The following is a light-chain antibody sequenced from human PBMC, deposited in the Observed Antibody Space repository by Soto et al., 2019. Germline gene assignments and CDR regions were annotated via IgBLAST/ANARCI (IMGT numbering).Light chain of an antibody. V-gene: IGKV3D-20*02. Sequence: EIVLMQSPGTLSLSPGERATLSCRASQSIISSYLAWYQQKPGQAPRLLIYDASNRATGIPARFSGSGSGTDFTLTISSLEPEDFAVYYCQQRSNWLTFGGGTKVDIK. CDR1: QSIISSY. CDR3: QQRSNWLT. J-gene: IGKJ4*01. CDR2: DAS.